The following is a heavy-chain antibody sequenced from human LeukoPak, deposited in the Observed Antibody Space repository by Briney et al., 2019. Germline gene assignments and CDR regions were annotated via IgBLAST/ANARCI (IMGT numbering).Heavy chain of an antibody. J-gene: IGHJ4*02. D-gene: IGHD6-13*01. Sequence: GGSLRLSCAASGFTFDDYAMHWVRQAPGKGLEWVSGISWNSGSIGYADSVKGRFTISRDNAKNSLYLQMDSLRAEDTALYYCAKDMGQYSSSWYYFDYWGQGTLVTVSS. V-gene: IGHV3-9*01. CDR1: GFTFDDYA. CDR2: ISWNSGSI. CDR3: AKDMGQYSSSWYYFDY.